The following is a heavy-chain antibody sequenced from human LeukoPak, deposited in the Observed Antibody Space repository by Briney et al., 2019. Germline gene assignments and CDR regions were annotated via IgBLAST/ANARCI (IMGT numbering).Heavy chain of an antibody. CDR1: GFTFSTYW. CDR2: IAYDGSNT. V-gene: IGHV3-30*18. J-gene: IGHJ4*02. Sequence: GGSLRLSCAASGFTFSTYWMNWVRQAPGKGLEWVAVIAYDGSNTFYADSVKGRFTISRDNSKNTLYLQMNSLRAEDTAVYYCAKAPAKQWLVPDDYWGQGTLVTVSS. D-gene: IGHD6-19*01. CDR3: AKAPAKQWLVPDDY.